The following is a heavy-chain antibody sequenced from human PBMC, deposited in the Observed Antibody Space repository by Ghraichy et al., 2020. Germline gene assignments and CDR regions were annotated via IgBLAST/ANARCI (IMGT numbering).Heavy chain of an antibody. D-gene: IGHD3-22*01. CDR3: AKRVRDSSGFLDY. V-gene: IGHV3-30*18. J-gene: IGHJ4*02. CDR2: ISYDGSTK. Sequence: GGSLRLSCAASGFTFSSYGMHWVRQAPGKGLEWVALISYDGSTKYYADSVKGRFTISRDNSKNTLYLQMDSLRVEDTAEYYCAKRVRDSSGFLDYWGQGTLVTVSS. CDR1: GFTFSSYG.